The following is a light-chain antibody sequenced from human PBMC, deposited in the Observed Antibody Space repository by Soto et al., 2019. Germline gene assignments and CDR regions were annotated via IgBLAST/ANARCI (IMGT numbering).Light chain of an antibody. CDR2: GTS. J-gene: IGKJ5*01. CDR1: ERIYSAY. V-gene: IGKV3-20*01. CDR3: QQYGNSPLT. Sequence: EVVVTQSPGTLSLSRGERATLSCRASERIYSAYVGWYQQQPGQAPRLLIYGTSSRATGIPERFSGSGAGTDIILTISRQEPEVFAVYYWQQYGNSPLTFGQGTRLEIK.